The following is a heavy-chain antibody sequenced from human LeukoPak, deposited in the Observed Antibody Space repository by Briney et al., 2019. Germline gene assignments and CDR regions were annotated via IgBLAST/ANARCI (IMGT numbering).Heavy chain of an antibody. D-gene: IGHD3-10*02. V-gene: IGHV3-74*01. CDR2: IRGDGRAT. Sequence: GGSLRLSCAASGFIFTDYWMHWVRQAPGKELVWVAHIRGDGRATTYADSVKGRFTISRDNAMSTVFLQMKSLRVEDTGLYYCARFYVPEEHSPAWYEAHWGQGVLVTVSS. J-gene: IGHJ4*02. CDR3: ARFYVPEEHSPAWYEAH. CDR1: GFIFTDYW.